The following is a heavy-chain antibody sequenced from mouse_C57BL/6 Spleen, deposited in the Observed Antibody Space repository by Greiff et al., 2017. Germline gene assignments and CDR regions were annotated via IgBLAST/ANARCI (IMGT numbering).Heavy chain of an antibody. V-gene: IGHV5-17*01. CDR2: ISSGSSTI. D-gene: IGHD4-1*01. J-gene: IGHJ3*01. Sequence: EVKLVESGGGLVKPGGSLKLSCAASGFTFSDYGMHWVRQAPEKGLEWVAYISSGSSTIYYADTVKGRFTISRDNAKNTLFLQMTSLRSEDTAMYYCARLGQGAWFAYWGQGTLVTVSA. CDR1: GFTFSDYG. CDR3: ARLGQGAWFAY.